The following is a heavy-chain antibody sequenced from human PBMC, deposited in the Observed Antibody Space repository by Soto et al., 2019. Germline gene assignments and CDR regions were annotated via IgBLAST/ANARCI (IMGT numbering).Heavy chain of an antibody. Sequence: EVHLLESGGDLVQPGGSLRLSCVASAFVLRGYTMSWVRQAPGKGLEWVSTISRGGRYTHYADSVKGRFTISRDNSKNALDLQMYSLRDEDTAVYYCAQDPSTGYADRWGQGTLVTVSS. V-gene: IGHV3-23*01. J-gene: IGHJ4*02. D-gene: IGHD3-9*01. CDR1: AFVLRGYT. CDR3: AQDPSTGYADR. CDR2: ISRGGRYT.